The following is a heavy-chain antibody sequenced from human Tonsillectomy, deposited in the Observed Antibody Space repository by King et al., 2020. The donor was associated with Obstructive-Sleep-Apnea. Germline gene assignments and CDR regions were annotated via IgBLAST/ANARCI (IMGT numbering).Heavy chain of an antibody. CDR1: GCTFTTYG. V-gene: IGHV1-18*01. Sequence: QLVQSGAEVKKPGASVKVSCKASGCTFTTYGISWVRQAPGQGLEWMGWISAYNGNTNYAQKLQGRVTMTTDTSTSTAYMELRSLRSDDTAVYYCARVFSVDIVATYLFFYPYYFDYWGQGTLVTVSS. D-gene: IGHD5-12*01. CDR2: ISAYNGNT. CDR3: ARVFSVDIVATYLFFYPYYFDY. J-gene: IGHJ4*02.